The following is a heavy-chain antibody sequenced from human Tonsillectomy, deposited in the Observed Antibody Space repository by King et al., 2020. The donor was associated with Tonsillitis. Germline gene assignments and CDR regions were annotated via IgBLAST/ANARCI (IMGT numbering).Heavy chain of an antibody. Sequence: QLVQSGAEVKKPGASVKVSCTASGYTFTSFGISWVRQAPGQGLEWMGWISAYNGNTNYAQKLQGRVTMTTDTSTSPAYMELRSLRSDDTAVYYCPSIASDYSNWGYFDYWGQGTLVTVSS. J-gene: IGHJ4*02. V-gene: IGHV1-18*01. CDR1: GYTFTSFG. D-gene: IGHD7-27*01. CDR2: ISAYNGNT. CDR3: PSIASDYSNWGYFDY.